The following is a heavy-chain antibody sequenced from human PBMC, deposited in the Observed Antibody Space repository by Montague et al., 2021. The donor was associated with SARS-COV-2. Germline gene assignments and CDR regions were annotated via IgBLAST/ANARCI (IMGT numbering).Heavy chain of an antibody. V-gene: IGHV4-38-2*02. D-gene: IGHD3-16*01. J-gene: IGHJ4*02. CDR1: GFSIGSGDY. Sequence: SETLSLTCTVSGFSIGSGDYWGWIRQPPGKGLEWIGSIYHSGTTYYDPSLQSRLTMSIDTSTNQFSLRLTSVTAADTAVYYCARVTLGGRDGRTRQYDGLDSWGQGILVTVSS. CDR3: ARVTLGGRDGRTRQYDGLDS. CDR2: IYHSGTT.